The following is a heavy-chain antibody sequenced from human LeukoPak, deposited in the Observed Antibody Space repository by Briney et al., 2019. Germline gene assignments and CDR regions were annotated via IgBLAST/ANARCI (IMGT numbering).Heavy chain of an antibody. Sequence: ASVRVSCKASGYTFINYGISWVRQAPGQGLEWMGWISAYNGNTIYAQKLQGRVTMTTDTSTSTAYMELRSLRSDDTAVYYCARGGAVAGKFDYWGQGTLVTVSS. D-gene: IGHD6-19*01. CDR1: GYTFINYG. V-gene: IGHV1-18*04. CDR2: ISAYNGNT. CDR3: ARGGAVAGKFDY. J-gene: IGHJ4*02.